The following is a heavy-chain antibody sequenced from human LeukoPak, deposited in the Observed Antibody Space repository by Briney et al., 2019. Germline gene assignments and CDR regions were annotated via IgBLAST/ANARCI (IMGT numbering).Heavy chain of an antibody. CDR3: AVEYSSSSWYYYYMDV. J-gene: IGHJ6*03. D-gene: IGHD6-6*01. V-gene: IGHV4-38-2*02. CDR1: GYSISSGYY. CDR2: IYHSGST. Sequence: SETLSLTCTVSGYSISSGYYWGWIRQPPGKGLEWIGNIYHSGSTYYNPSLKSRVTISVDTSKNQFSLKLNSVTPEDTAVYYCAVEYSSSSWYYYYMDVWGKGTTVTVSS.